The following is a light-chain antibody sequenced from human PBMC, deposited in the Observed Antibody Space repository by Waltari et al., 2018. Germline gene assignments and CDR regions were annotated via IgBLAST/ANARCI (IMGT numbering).Light chain of an antibody. CDR2: GAS. V-gene: IGKV3-15*01. Sequence: EIVMTQSPDTLSVSPGETANLSCRASQSINSNVAWYQQRPGQAPRLLIYGASTRATGIPARFSGSGSGTEFTLTISSLQSEDFAVYYCQQFNNWAPWTFGQGTKVEIK. CDR3: QQFNNWAPWT. J-gene: IGKJ1*01. CDR1: QSINSN.